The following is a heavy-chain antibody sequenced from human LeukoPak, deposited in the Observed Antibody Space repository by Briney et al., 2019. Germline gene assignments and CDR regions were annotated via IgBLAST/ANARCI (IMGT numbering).Heavy chain of an antibody. J-gene: IGHJ4*02. CDR2: INHSGST. CDR3: ARELWSGGYFDY. Sequence: SETLSLTCAVYGGSFSGYYWSWIRQPPGKGLEWIGEINHSGSTNYNPSLKSRVTMSVDTSKNQFSLKLSSVTAADTAVYYCARELWSGGYFDYWGQGTLVTVSS. V-gene: IGHV4-34*10. CDR1: GGSFSGYY. D-gene: IGHD3-10*02.